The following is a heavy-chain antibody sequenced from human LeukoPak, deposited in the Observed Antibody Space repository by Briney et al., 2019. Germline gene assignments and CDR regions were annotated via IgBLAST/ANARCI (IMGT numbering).Heavy chain of an antibody. D-gene: IGHD5-18*01. V-gene: IGHV4-39*01. CDR3: ARLTGGYSYDPVDY. CDR1: GGSISSSSYY. CDR2: IYYSGST. Sequence: SETLSLTCTVSGGSISSSSYYWGWIRQPPGKGLEWIGSIYYSGSTYYNPSLKSRVTISVDTSKNQFSLKLSSVTAADTAVYYCARLTGGYSYDPVDYWGQGTLVTVSS. J-gene: IGHJ4*02.